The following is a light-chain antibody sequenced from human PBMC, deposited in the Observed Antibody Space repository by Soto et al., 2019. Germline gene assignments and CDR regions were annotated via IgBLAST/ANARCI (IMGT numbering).Light chain of an antibody. CDR2: EVS. V-gene: IGLV2-14*01. CDR1: SSDVGSYNY. J-gene: IGLJ1*01. CDR3: SSYTRSSTL. Sequence: QSVLTQPASVSGSPGQSITISCTGTSSDVGSYNYVSWYQQHPGKAPKLMIYEVSDRPSGISSRFSGSKSGNTASLTISGLQTEDEADYYCSSYTRSSTLFGTGTKVTV.